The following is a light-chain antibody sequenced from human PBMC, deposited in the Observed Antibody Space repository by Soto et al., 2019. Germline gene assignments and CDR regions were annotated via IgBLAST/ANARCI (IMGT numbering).Light chain of an antibody. Sequence: QSLLSQPASGSETPAQSITISCIGTSSDICAYNYVSWYQQHPGKVPKLMIYEVTNRPSGLSNRFSGSKSGNTDSLTISGLQDEDEAEDLCSPYSSTSXIYVVGRGTKVXV. CDR3: SPYSSTSXIYV. V-gene: IGLV2-14*01. J-gene: IGLJ1*01. CDR1: SSDICAYNY. CDR2: EVT.